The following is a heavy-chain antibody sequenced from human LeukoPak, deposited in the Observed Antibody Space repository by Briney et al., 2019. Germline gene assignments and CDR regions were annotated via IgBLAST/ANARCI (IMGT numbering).Heavy chain of an antibody. V-gene: IGHV3-23*01. J-gene: IGHJ6*02. CDR2: IAGSGGGT. D-gene: IGHD2-15*01. CDR3: AKALTGEDYGMDV. CDR1: GFTLRSYP. Sequence: PGGSLRLSCAASGFTLRSYPMSWVRQAPGKGLDWVSVIAGSGGGTYYADSVKGRFTISRDTSKNTLYLQMNSLRAEDTAVYYCAKALTGEDYGMDVWGQGTTVTVSS.